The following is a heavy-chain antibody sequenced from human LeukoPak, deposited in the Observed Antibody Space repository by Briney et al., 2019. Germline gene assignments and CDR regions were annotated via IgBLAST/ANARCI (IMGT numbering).Heavy chain of an antibody. J-gene: IGHJ4*02. Sequence: SETLSLTCAVSGYSISSGYYWGRIRQPPGKGLEWIGSMLHSGSTYYNPSLKSRVTISVDKSKNHFSLKLSSVTAADTAVYYCARSLSRGYSGFRVSPFDYWGQGTLVTVSS. D-gene: IGHD5-12*01. CDR1: GYSISSGYY. CDR3: ARSLSRGYSGFRVSPFDY. V-gene: IGHV4-38-2*01. CDR2: MLHSGST.